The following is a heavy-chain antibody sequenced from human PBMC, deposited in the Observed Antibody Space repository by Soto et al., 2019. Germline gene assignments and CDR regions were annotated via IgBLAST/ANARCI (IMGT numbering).Heavy chain of an antibody. CDR2: INPSGGST. V-gene: IGHV1-46*01. CDR3: ARGLNDFWSGYYHLGGPTTDYGMDV. D-gene: IGHD3-3*01. J-gene: IGHJ6*02. CDR1: GYTFTSYY. Sequence: ASVKVSCKASGYTFTSYYMHCVRLAHGQGLEWMGIINPSGGSTSYAQKFQGRVTMTRDTSTSTVYMELSSLRSEDTAVYYCARGLNDFWSGYYHLGGPTTDYGMDVWGQGTTVTVSS.